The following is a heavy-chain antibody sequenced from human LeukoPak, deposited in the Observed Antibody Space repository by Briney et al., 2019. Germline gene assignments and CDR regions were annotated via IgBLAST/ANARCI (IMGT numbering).Heavy chain of an antibody. J-gene: IGHJ4*02. Sequence: GGSLRLSCAASGFTFSSYSMNWVRQAPGKGLEWVSSISSSSSYIYYADSVKGRFTISRDNSKNTLYLQMNSLRAEDTAVYYCARDQASGSYYKDYFDYWGQGTLVTVSS. D-gene: IGHD1-26*01. CDR1: GFTFSSYS. V-gene: IGHV3-21*01. CDR3: ARDQASGSYYKDYFDY. CDR2: ISSSSSYI.